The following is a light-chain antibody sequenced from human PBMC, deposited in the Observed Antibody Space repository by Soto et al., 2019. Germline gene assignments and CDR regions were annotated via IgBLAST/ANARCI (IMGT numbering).Light chain of an antibody. Sequence: QSVLTQPSSVSGSPGQSITISCTGNRSVVGSYILVSWYQQHPGKSPKLMIYEVSKRPSGVSNRFSGSKSGNTASLTISGLQAEDEADYYCCSYAGSSTYVFGTGTKVTVL. V-gene: IGLV2-23*02. J-gene: IGLJ1*01. CDR3: CSYAGSSTYV. CDR1: RSVVGSYIL. CDR2: EVS.